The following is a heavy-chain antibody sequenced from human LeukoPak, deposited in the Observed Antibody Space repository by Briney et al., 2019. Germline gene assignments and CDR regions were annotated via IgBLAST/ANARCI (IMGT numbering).Heavy chain of an antibody. CDR2: ISGSGGST. D-gene: IGHD3-22*01. CDR3: AKGTNYYDSSGRYLFRYFDY. Sequence: GGSLRLSCAASGFTFSSYAMSWVRQAPGKGLEWVSAISGSGGSTYYADSVKGRFTISRDNSKNTLYLQMNSLRAEDTAVYYCAKGTNYYDSSGRYLFRYFDYWGQGTLLTVSS. CDR1: GFTFSSYA. J-gene: IGHJ4*02. V-gene: IGHV3-23*01.